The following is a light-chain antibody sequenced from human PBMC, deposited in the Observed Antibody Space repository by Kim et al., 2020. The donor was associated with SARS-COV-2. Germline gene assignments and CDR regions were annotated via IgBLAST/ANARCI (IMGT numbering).Light chain of an antibody. J-gene: IGLJ2*01. CDR3: QSYDNTNVI. CDR1: SGPIARNY. V-gene: IGLV6-57*03. Sequence: GRAVTISCTRGSGPIARNYVQWTQRRPISVPATVIYDGDQRPSGVPDRFSGSIDSSSNSASLTISGLSADDEADYYCQSYDNTNVIFGGGTQLTVL. CDR2: DGD.